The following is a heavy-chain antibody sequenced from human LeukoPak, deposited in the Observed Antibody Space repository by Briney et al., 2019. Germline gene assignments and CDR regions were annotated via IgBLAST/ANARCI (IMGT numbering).Heavy chain of an antibody. D-gene: IGHD1-1*01. J-gene: IGHJ6*03. CDR3: ARDDIWNFNYMDV. V-gene: IGHV3-21*01. Sequence: GGSLRLSCAASGFTFSRYSMNWVRQAPGKGLEWVSSISSSSSYIYYADSVEGRFTISRDNAKNSLYLQMNSLRAEDTAVYYCARDDIWNFNYMDVWGKGTTVTVSS. CDR2: ISSSSSYI. CDR1: GFTFSRYS.